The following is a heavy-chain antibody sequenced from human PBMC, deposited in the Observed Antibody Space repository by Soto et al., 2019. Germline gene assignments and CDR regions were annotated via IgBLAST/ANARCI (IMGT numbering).Heavy chain of an antibody. CDR1: GYTFTSYD. Sequence: ASVKVSCKASGYTFTSYDINWVRQDTGQGLERIRWMNPNSGNTGYAQKFQGRVTITRNTSIITAYMDLSSLRSEDTVVYYFARGPPRNNWSYRNWFDPWGQGTLVTVSS. D-gene: IGHD1-7*01. CDR2: MNPNSGNT. J-gene: IGHJ5*02. CDR3: ARGPPRNNWSYRNWFDP. V-gene: IGHV1-8*01.